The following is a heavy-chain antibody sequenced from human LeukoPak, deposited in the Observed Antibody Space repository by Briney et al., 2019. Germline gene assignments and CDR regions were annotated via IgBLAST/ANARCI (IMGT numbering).Heavy chain of an antibody. CDR1: GGSFSGYY. Sequence: EPLSLTFSVYGGSFSGYYWSWIRPPPGKGVEWIGEINHSGSTNYNPSLKSRVTISVDTSKNQFSLKLSSVTAADTAVYYCARGYSSGWYFLGSSVWDYWGQGTLVTVSS. CDR2: INHSGST. D-gene: IGHD6-19*01. V-gene: IGHV4-34*01. CDR3: ARGYSSGWYFLGSSVWDY. J-gene: IGHJ4*02.